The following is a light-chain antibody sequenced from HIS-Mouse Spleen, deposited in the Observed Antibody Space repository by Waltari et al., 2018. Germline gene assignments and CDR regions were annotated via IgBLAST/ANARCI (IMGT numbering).Light chain of an antibody. CDR3: QVWDSSSDHVV. CDR1: NIGSKS. CDR2: DDS. V-gene: IGLV3-21*03. J-gene: IGLJ2*01. Sequence: SYVLTQPPSVSVAPGKTARITCGGNNIGSKSVHWYQQKPGQAPVLVVYDDSDRPSGIPEGFSVSNSGNTATLTISRVEAGDEADYYCQVWDSSSDHVVFGGGTKLTVL.